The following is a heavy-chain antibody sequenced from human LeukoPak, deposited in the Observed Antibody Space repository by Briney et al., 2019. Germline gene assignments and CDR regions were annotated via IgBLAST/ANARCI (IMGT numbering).Heavy chain of an antibody. J-gene: IGHJ5*02. Sequence: PSETLSLTCTVSGGSISSYYWSWLRQPPGKGLEWIGYIYYSGSTNYNPSLKSRVTISVDTSKNQFSLKLSSVTAADTAVYYCARGSRYCSSTSCYRWFDPWGQGTLVTVSS. V-gene: IGHV4-59*12. CDR2: IYYSGST. CDR3: ARGSRYCSSTSCYRWFDP. D-gene: IGHD2-2*01. CDR1: GGSISSYY.